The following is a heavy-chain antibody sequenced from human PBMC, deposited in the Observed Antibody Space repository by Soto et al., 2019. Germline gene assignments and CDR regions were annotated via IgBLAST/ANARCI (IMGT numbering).Heavy chain of an antibody. CDR1: GGSFSGYY. V-gene: IGHV4-34*01. D-gene: IGHD5-18*01. J-gene: IGHJ6*02. CDR2: INHSGST. CDR3: ARRGHTLGV. Sequence: SETLSLTCAVYGGSFSGYYWSWIRQPPGKGLEWIGEINHSGSTNYNPSLKSRVTISVDTSKNQFSLKLSSVTAADTAVYYCARRGHTLGVWGRGTTVTVSS.